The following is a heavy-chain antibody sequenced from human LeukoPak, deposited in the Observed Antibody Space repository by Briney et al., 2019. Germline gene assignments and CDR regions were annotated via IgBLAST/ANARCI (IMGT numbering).Heavy chain of an antibody. J-gene: IGHJ5*02. CDR1: GYSISSGYY. V-gene: IGHV4-38-2*02. D-gene: IGHD2-21*02. CDR3: TKLSDCGDDCYDRPHWFDP. Sequence: SETLSLTCTVSGYSISSGYYWAWIRQPPGKRLEWIGYVHSSGGTKYNPSLKSRVTVSIDMSRNQFSLNVRSVTAADTATYYCTKLSDCGDDCYDRPHWFDPWGQGRLVTVSS. CDR2: VHSSGGT.